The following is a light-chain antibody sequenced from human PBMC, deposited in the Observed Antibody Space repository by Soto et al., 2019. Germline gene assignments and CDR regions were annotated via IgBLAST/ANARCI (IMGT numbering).Light chain of an antibody. J-gene: IGKJ5*01. Sequence: DIQMTQSPSSLSASVGDRVTITCRASQDISNHLVWFQQKPGKAPKSLISHASNLQSGVPSRFSGSGSGTFYTLTISSLQTEDFAIYYCQQYKSYPVTFGQGTRLEIK. CDR3: QQYKSYPVT. CDR1: QDISNH. V-gene: IGKV1-16*01. CDR2: HAS.